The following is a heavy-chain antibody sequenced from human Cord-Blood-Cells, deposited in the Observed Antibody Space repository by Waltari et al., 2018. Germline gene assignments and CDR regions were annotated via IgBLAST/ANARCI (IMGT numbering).Heavy chain of an antibody. CDR1: GYTFTSYG. D-gene: IGHD3-16*02. CDR3: ARDKYDYIWGSYRYTSYYYYGMDV. Sequence: QVQLVQSGAEVKKPGASVKVSCKASGYTFTSYGISWVRQAPGQGLEWMGGISAYNGNTNYAQKLQGRVTMTTDTSTSTAYMELRSLRSDDTAVYYCARDKYDYIWGSYRYTSYYYYGMDVWGQGTTVTVSS. V-gene: IGHV1-18*01. J-gene: IGHJ6*02. CDR2: ISAYNGNT.